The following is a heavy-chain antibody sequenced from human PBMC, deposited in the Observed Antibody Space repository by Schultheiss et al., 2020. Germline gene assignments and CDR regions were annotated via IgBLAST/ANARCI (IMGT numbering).Heavy chain of an antibody. V-gene: IGHV4-59*12. Sequence: SETLSLTCTVSGGSISSYYWSWIRQPPGKGLEWIGSIYYSGSTNYNPSLKSRVTISVDTSKNQFSLKLRSVTAADTAVYYCARVRGGGSYSLPHYWGQGTLVTVSS. CDR2: IYYSGST. J-gene: IGHJ4*02. CDR1: GGSISSYY. CDR3: ARVRGGGSYSLPHY. D-gene: IGHD1-26*01.